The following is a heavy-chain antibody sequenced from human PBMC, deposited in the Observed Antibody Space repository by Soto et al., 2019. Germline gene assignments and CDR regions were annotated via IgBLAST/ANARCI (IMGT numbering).Heavy chain of an antibody. CDR3: AKIRVSDYYYYGMDV. J-gene: IGHJ6*02. D-gene: IGHD1-26*01. Sequence: GGSLRLSCSASGFTFSSYGMHWVRQAPGKGLEWVAVISYDGSNKYYADSVKGRFTISRDNSKNTLYLQMNSLRAEDTAVYYCAKIRVSDYYYYGMDVWGQGTTVTVSS. V-gene: IGHV3-30*18. CDR2: ISYDGSNK. CDR1: GFTFSSYG.